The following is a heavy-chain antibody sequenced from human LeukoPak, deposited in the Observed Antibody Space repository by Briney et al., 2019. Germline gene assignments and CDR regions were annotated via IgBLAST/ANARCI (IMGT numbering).Heavy chain of an antibody. V-gene: IGHV4-34*01. CDR1: GGSFSGYY. D-gene: IGHD3-16*01. Sequence: PSETLSLTCAVYGGSFSGYYWSWIRQPPGEGLEWIGEINHSGSTNYNPSLKSRVTISVDTSKNQFSLKLSSVTAADTAVYYCARVRGFFDYWGQGTLVTVSS. CDR2: INHSGST. CDR3: ARVRGFFDY. J-gene: IGHJ4*02.